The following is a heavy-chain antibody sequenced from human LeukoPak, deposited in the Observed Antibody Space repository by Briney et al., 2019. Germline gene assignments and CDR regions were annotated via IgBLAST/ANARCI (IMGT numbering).Heavy chain of an antibody. CDR3: ASIDAYYGSGSYYPLSWFDP. CDR2: ISGSADIT. D-gene: IGHD3-10*01. Sequence: GGSLRLSCAASGFTFSTYAMSWVRQAPGKGLEWVSGISGSADITYYTDSVKGRFTISRDNSKNTLYLEMNSLRAEDTAVYYCASIDAYYGSGSYYPLSWFDPWGQGTLVTVSS. J-gene: IGHJ5*02. CDR1: GFTFSTYA. V-gene: IGHV3-23*01.